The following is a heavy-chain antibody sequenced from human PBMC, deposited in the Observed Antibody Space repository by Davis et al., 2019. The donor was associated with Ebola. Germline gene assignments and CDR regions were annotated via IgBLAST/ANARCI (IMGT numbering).Heavy chain of an antibody. J-gene: IGHJ6*02. CDR1: GASFSAYY. V-gene: IGHV4-34*01. CDR2: IHQSGST. Sequence: PSETLSLTCAVYGASFSAYYWNWIRQSPDKGLEWIGEIHQSGSTNYNPSLKSRVTMSMDSSKNQFSLKLSSVTAADTAVYYCARFTWCSSTSCYYYYGMDVWGQGTTVTVSS. CDR3: ARFTWCSSTSCYYYYGMDV. D-gene: IGHD2-2*01.